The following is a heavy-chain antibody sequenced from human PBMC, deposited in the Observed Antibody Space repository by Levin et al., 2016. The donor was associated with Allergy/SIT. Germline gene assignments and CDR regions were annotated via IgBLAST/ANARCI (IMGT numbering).Heavy chain of an antibody. Sequence: WIRQPPGKGLEWIGRIYTSGSTNYNPSLKSRVTISVDTSKNQFSLKLSSVTAADTAVYYCARENSSSWGFYYYYYMDVWGKGTTVTVSS. V-gene: IGHV4-61*02. J-gene: IGHJ6*03. CDR3: ARENSSSWGFYYYYYMDV. D-gene: IGHD6-13*01. CDR2: IYTSGST.